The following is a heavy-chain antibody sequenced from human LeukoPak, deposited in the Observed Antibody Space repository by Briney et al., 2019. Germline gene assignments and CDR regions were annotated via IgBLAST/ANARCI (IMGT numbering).Heavy chain of an antibody. CDR1: GGSFSGYY. Sequence: PSETLSLTCAVYGGSFSGYYWSWIRQPPGKGLEWIGEINHSGSTNYNPSLKSRVTISVDTSKNQFSLKLSSVTAADTAVYYCARDDIVVVPAAPSRMYNWFDPWGQGTLVTVSS. CDR3: ARDDIVVVPAAPSRMYNWFDP. J-gene: IGHJ5*02. V-gene: IGHV4-34*01. CDR2: INHSGST. D-gene: IGHD2-2*01.